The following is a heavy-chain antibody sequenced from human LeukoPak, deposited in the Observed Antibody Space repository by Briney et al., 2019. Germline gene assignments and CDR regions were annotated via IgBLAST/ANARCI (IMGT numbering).Heavy chain of an antibody. CDR3: ARQIRGYEYLHY. CDR2: IEYSGTT. J-gene: IGHJ4*01. D-gene: IGHD2-2*01. V-gene: IGHV4-39*01. CDR1: GGSISTSTDY. Sequence: PWGTRSLTGPVSGGSISTSTDYGGGSRQAGGKGRVGICCIEYSGTTYYNPSLKRRLTITRERNKNQFSLKLSSVTAADAAVYYCARQIRGYEYLHYWRQGNLVTVSS.